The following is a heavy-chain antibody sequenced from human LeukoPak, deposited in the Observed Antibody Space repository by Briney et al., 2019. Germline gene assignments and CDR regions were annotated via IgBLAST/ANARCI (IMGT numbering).Heavy chain of an antibody. CDR3: AKDQGYCSDGRCYSRFDP. V-gene: IGHV3-7*01. J-gene: IGHJ5*02. CDR1: GFTFSAHW. CDR2: ISQNGNEK. Sequence: GGSLRLSCAASGFTFSAHWMNWVRQAPGKGLEWVASISQNGNEKNYVESVKGRFTISRDNAENSLYLQMNSLRAEDTAVYFCAKDQGYCSDGRCYSRFDPWGQGTLVTVSS. D-gene: IGHD2-15*01.